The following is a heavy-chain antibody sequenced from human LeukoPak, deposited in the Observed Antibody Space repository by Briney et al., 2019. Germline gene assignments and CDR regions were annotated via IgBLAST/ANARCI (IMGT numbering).Heavy chain of an antibody. D-gene: IGHD3-22*01. J-gene: IGHJ4*02. V-gene: IGHV4-34*01. CDR1: GGSFSGYY. CDR3: ARGSSGYRPNFDY. CDR2: INHSGST. Sequence: SETLSLTCAVYGGSFSGYYWSWIRQPPGKGLEWIGEINHSGSTNYNPSLKSRVTISIDTSKSQFSLNLSSVTAADTAIYYCARGSSGYRPNFDYWGQGTLVTVSS.